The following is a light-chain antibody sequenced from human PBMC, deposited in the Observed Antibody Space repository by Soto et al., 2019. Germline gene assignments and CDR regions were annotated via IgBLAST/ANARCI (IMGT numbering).Light chain of an antibody. Sequence: QSALTQPRSVSGSPGQSVTISCTGTSSDVGGYNFVSWYQHHPGKAPKLMIYDVTKRPSGVPDRFSGSKSGNTASLTISGLQAEDEADYHCCSYAGSYTYVFGIGTKVTVL. CDR3: CSYAGSYTYV. V-gene: IGLV2-11*01. J-gene: IGLJ1*01. CDR2: DVT. CDR1: SSDVGGYNF.